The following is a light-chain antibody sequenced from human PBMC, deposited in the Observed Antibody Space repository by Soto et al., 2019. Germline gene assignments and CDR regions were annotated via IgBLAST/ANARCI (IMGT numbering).Light chain of an antibody. CDR2: SAS. Sequence: DIQMTQSTSSLSASVGDRVSITCRASQSISSYLSLYQQKPGKALKLLVDSASSLQVGVPSRFIGRVSGTDFTLTISSLQPEDFATYYCLQSYSTPLTFGGGTKVHIK. J-gene: IGKJ4*01. CDR1: QSISSY. CDR3: LQSYSTPLT. V-gene: IGKV1-39*01.